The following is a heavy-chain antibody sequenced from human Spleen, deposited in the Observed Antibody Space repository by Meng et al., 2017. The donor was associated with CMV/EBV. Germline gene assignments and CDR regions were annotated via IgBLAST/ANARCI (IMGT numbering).Heavy chain of an antibody. CDR3: ARAMDV. Sequence: GGSLRLSCAASGFTFTAYWMTWVRQAPGRGLEWVANIKQDGSEKHYVDSVKGRFTISRDNAKNSVYLQMNSLRADDTAVYYCARAMDVWGQGTTVTVSS. V-gene: IGHV3-7*01. J-gene: IGHJ6*02. CDR2: IKQDGSEK. CDR1: GFTFTAYW.